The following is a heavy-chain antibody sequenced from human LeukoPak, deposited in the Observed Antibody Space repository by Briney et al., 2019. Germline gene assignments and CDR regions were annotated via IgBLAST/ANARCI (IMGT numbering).Heavy chain of an antibody. CDR3: ARYCSSTSCSPTGRLDY. V-gene: IGHV3-74*01. CDR2: INSDGSST. D-gene: IGHD2-2*01. CDR1: GFTFSSYW. J-gene: IGHJ4*02. Sequence: GGSLGLSCAASGFTFSSYWMHWVRQAPGKGLVWVSRINSDGSSTSYADSVKGRFTISRDNAKNTLYLQMNSLRAEDTAVYYCARYCSSTSCSPTGRLDYWGQGTLVTVSS.